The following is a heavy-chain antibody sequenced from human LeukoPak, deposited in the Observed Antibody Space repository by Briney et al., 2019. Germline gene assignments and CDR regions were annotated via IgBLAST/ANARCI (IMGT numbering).Heavy chain of an antibody. CDR3: ASMLQVVAATLDAFDI. D-gene: IGHD2-15*01. V-gene: IGHV5-51*01. CDR1: GYSFTSYW. CDR2: IYPGDSDT. J-gene: IGHJ3*02. Sequence: GESLKISCKGSGYSFTSYWIGWVRQMPGKGLEWMGIIYPGDSDTRYSPSFQGQVTISADKSFSTAYLQWSSLKASDTAMYYCASMLQVVAATLDAFDIWGQGTMVTVSS.